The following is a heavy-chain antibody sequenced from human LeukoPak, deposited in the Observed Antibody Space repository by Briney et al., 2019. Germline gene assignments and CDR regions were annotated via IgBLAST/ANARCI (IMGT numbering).Heavy chain of an antibody. V-gene: IGHV3-23*01. CDR3: AKLTGYYDSSGSDAFDI. CDR2: ISGSGGST. Sequence: GSLRLSCAVSGFTFSTYWMLWVRQAPGKGLEWVSAISGSGGSTYYADSVKGRFTISRDNSKNTLYLQMNSLRAEDTAVYYCAKLTGYYDSSGSDAFDIWGQGTMVTVSS. D-gene: IGHD3-22*01. CDR1: GFTFSTYW. J-gene: IGHJ3*02.